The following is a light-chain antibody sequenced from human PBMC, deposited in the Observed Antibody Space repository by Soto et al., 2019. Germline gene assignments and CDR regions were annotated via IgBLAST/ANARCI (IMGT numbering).Light chain of an antibody. CDR1: QSVSRY. CDR3: QQRSNWPT. CDR2: DAF. V-gene: IGKV3-11*01. Sequence: EIVLTQSPATLSLSPGERAALSCRASQSVSRYLAWYQQKPGQAPRLLIYDAFKRATGIPARFSGSGSGTDFTLTISSLEPEDFAVYYCQQRSNWPTSGQGTKVDI. J-gene: IGKJ1*01.